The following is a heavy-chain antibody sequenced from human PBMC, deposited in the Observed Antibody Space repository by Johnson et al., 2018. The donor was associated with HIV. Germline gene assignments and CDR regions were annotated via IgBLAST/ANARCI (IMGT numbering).Heavy chain of an antibody. CDR2: ISYDGTKK. Sequence: QVQLVESGGGVVQPGRSLRLSCAASGFPFRSYTVHWVRQAPGKGLEWVAVISYDGTKKYYADSVKGRFTISRDNSKNTLYLQMNSLRAEDTAVYYCARDEPYNLNAFDIWGQGTMVTVSS. D-gene: IGHD5-24*01. CDR1: GFPFRSYT. J-gene: IGHJ3*02. CDR3: ARDEPYNLNAFDI. V-gene: IGHV3-30-3*01.